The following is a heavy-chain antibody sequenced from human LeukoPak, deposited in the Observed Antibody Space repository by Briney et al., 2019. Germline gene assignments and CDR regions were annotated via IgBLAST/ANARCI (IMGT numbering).Heavy chain of an antibody. CDR1: GYSISSGYY. CDR3: ARDYYGSGSYYNEGNWFDP. D-gene: IGHD3-10*01. CDR2: IYHSGST. V-gene: IGHV4-38-2*02. Sequence: PSETLSLTCAVSGYSISSGYYWGWIRQPPGKGLEWIGSIYHSGSTYYNPSLKSRVTISVDTSKNQFSLKLSSATAADTAVYYCARDYYGSGSYYNEGNWFDPWGQGTLVTVSS. J-gene: IGHJ5*02.